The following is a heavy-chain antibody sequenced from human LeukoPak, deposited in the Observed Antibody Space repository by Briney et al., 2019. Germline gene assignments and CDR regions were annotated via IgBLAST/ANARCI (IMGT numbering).Heavy chain of an antibody. V-gene: IGHV1-24*01. CDR1: GYTLTELS. Sequence: ASVEVSCKVSGYTLTELSMHWVRQAPGKGLEWMGGFDPEDGETIYAQKFQGRVTMTEDTSTDTAYMELSSLRSEDTAVYYCATAIITMNYYLDYWGQGTLVTVSS. D-gene: IGHD3-22*01. CDR2: FDPEDGET. J-gene: IGHJ4*02. CDR3: ATAIITMNYYLDY.